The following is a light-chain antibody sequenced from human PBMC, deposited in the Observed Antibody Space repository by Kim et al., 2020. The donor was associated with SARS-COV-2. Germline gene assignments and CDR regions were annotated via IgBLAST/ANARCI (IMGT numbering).Light chain of an antibody. J-gene: IGKJ1*01. CDR2: GAS. Sequence: SPGERATLSCRASQSVSCVYFSWYPQTPGQAPRLLRYGASTRATGIPDRFSGSGSGTHVTLTIRRLGAEDFAVYYCQQYGISPWTLGQGTKVEIK. CDR3: QQYGISPWT. V-gene: IGKV3-20*01. CDR1: QSVSCVY.